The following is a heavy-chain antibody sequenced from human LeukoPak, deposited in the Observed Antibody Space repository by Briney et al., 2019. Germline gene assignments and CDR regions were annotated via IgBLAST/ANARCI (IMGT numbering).Heavy chain of an antibody. D-gene: IGHD3-22*01. CDR3: ARGYDSSGYYFDY. Sequence: SETLSLTCTVSGGSISSYYWSWIRQPPGKGLEWIGYIYDSGSANYNPSLTSRVTISVDSSKNQFSLKLSSVTAADTAVYYCARGYDSSGYYFDYWGQGSLVTVSS. V-gene: IGHV4-59*08. J-gene: IGHJ4*01. CDR1: GGSISSYY. CDR2: IYDSGSA.